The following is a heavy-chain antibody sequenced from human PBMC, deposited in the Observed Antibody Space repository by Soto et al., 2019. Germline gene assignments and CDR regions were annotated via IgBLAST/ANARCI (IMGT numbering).Heavy chain of an antibody. D-gene: IGHD2-15*01. Sequence: SETLSLTCAVYGGSFSGYYWSWIRQPPGKGLEWIGEINHSGSTNYNPSLKSRVTISVDTSKNQVSLKLSSVTAADTAVYYCARVSSGYCSGGSCYPLIYYYYYYMDVWGKGTTVTVSS. CDR3: ARVSSGYCSGGSCYPLIYYYYYYMDV. V-gene: IGHV4-34*01. CDR2: INHSGST. CDR1: GGSFSGYY. J-gene: IGHJ6*03.